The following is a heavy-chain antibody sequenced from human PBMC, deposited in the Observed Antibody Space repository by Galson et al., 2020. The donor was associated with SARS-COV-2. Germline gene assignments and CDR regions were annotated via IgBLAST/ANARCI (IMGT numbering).Heavy chain of an antibody. CDR2: IDWDDNR. V-gene: IGHV2-70*11. CDR3: ARIPYASGHSYPYYGRDV. J-gene: IGHJ6*02. Sequence: SGPTLVQPTETLTLTCSFSGFSLSTSGMCVTWIRHPPGKALEWLARIDWDDNRYYNTSLKTRLTVSKDASKNKVVLTMTDVDPVASATYFCARIPYASGHSYPYYGRDVCGQGTTGTVSS. CDR1: GFSLSTSGMC. D-gene: IGHD3-10*01.